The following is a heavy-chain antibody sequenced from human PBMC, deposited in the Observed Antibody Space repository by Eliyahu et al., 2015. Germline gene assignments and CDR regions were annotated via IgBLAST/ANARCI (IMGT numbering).Heavy chain of an antibody. Sequence: QVQLVESGGGVVQPGGSLRLSCAASGFTFSRYGMHWVRQAPGKGLEWVAFIRFDGSEKYYADSVKGRFTISRDNSKNTVFLQMSSLRAEDTALYYCARPDYLDSSGYNLPLYYYYYMDVWGKGTTVTVSS. V-gene: IGHV3-30*02. CDR3: ARPDYLDSSGYNLPLYYYYYMDV. CDR1: GFTFSRYG. D-gene: IGHD3-22*01. CDR2: IRFDGSEK. J-gene: IGHJ6*03.